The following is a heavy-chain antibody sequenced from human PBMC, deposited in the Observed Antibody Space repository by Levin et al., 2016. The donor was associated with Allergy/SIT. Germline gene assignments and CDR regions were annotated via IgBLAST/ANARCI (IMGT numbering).Heavy chain of an antibody. CDR2: ITGTGTT. Sequence: GESLKISCAVFGFTFSNYAMTWVRQAPGKGLEWVSGITGTGTTFYADSVKGRFTISRDKSKNTLYLQMDSLRAEDTAVYYCAKTQLAYWYFDFWGRGALVTVSS. D-gene: IGHD1-1*01. CDR1: GFTFSNYA. CDR3: AKTQLAYWYFDF. V-gene: IGHV3-23*01. J-gene: IGHJ2*01.